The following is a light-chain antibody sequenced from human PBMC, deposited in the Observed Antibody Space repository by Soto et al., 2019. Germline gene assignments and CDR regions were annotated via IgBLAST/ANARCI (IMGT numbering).Light chain of an antibody. CDR1: QSITSITSF. CDR3: QQSYSPLFT. Sequence: DIQVTQSPSSLSASVGDRVTITCRASQSITSITSFLNWYQQKPGKAPKLLIYAASTLQSGVPTRFSGSGSGKDFTLTISGLQPEDFATYYCQQSYSPLFTFGPGTKVDIK. CDR2: AAS. V-gene: IGKV1-39*01. J-gene: IGKJ3*01.